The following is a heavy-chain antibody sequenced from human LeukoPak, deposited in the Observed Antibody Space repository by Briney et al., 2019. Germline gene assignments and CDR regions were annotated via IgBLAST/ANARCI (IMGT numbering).Heavy chain of an antibody. Sequence: ASVKASCKTSGHTFTTYDINWVRRATGQGLEWMRWMNPNRGYTVYAQQFQGRVTNTRDTCIRTAYMARSSLRSEDTTVYYCPRIAGSIDYWGQGTLVTVSS. CDR3: PRIAGSIDY. J-gene: IGHJ4*02. CDR2: MNPNRGYT. D-gene: IGHD1-26*01. CDR1: GHTFTTYD. V-gene: IGHV1-8*03.